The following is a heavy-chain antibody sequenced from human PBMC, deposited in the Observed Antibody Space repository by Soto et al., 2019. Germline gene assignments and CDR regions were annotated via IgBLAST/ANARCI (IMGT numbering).Heavy chain of an antibody. Sequence: PGESLKISCQGSGYRFTSYWIAWVRQMPGKGLEWVGVIYPGDSDVKYSPSFEGHITISVDRSDSTAYLQWTSLKASDTAMYFCARPFDSSGYYPDYWGQGPQVTVSS. J-gene: IGHJ4*02. D-gene: IGHD3-22*01. V-gene: IGHV5-51*01. CDR1: GYRFTSYW. CDR2: IYPGDSDV. CDR3: ARPFDSSGYYPDY.